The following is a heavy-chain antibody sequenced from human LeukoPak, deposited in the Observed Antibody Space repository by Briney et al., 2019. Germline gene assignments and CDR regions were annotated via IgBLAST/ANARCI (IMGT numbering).Heavy chain of an antibody. CDR1: GFTFSSSQ. CDR3: ARGYYGSDYYFDY. D-gene: IGHD3-10*01. J-gene: IGHJ4*02. Sequence: GGSLRLSCAASGFTFSSSQMNWVRQAPRKGLEWVSHISSSGSSIYYADSVKGRFTISRDNAKNSLYLQMNSLRAEDTAVYYCARGYYGSDYYFDYWGQGTLVTVSS. V-gene: IGHV3-48*03. CDR2: ISSSGSSI.